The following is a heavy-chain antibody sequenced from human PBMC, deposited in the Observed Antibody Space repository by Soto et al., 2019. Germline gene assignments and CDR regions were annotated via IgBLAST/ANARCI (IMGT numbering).Heavy chain of an antibody. Sequence: QVQLVQSGAEVKKPGSSVKVSCKASGGTFSSYAISWVRQAPGQGLEWMGGIIPIFGTANYAQKFQGRVTITAEESTSTAYMELSSLRSEDTAVYYCARGTGYSSSWYWYYGMDVWGQGTTVTVSS. CDR1: GGTFSSYA. V-gene: IGHV1-69*01. CDR3: ARGTGYSSSWYWYYGMDV. J-gene: IGHJ6*02. CDR2: IIPIFGTA. D-gene: IGHD6-13*01.